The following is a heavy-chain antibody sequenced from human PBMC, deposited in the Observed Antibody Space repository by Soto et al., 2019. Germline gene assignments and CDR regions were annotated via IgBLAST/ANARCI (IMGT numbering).Heavy chain of an antibody. CDR1: GTTFSNFA. D-gene: IGHD3-22*01. V-gene: IGHV1-69*12. J-gene: IGHJ4*02. Sequence: QVRLVQAGAEVKKTESSVKVSCEASGTTFSNFAIGWVRQAPGQGLEWMGGIILPFGTPNYAQKFQGRVTIYANESMTTVYMELLGLRSGDTAVYYCVRGPDYEGYFDYGGQGTLVTVSS. CDR3: VRGPDYEGYFDY. CDR2: IILPFGTP.